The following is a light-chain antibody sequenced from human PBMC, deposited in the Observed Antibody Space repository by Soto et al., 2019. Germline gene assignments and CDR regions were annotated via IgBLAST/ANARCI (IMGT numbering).Light chain of an antibody. CDR1: QSVLYSSNNKNY. Sequence: IVMTQSPDSLAVSLGERATINFKSSQSVLYSSNNKNYLAWYQQKPGQPPKLLIYWASTRESGVPDRFSGSGSGTDCILTISGLQAEDVAVYYCQQYYVTPPITFGPGTKVDIK. CDR2: WAS. V-gene: IGKV4-1*01. J-gene: IGKJ3*01. CDR3: QQYYVTPPIT.